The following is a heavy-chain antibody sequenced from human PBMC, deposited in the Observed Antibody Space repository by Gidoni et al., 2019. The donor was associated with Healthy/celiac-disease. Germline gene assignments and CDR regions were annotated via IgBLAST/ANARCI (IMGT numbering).Heavy chain of an antibody. V-gene: IGHV4-39*01. CDR2: IYYSGST. J-gene: IGHJ4*02. Sequence: QLQLQASGPGLVKPSETLSLTCTVSGGSISSSSYYWGWIRQPPGKGLEWIGSIYYSGSTYYNPSLKSRVTISVDTSKNQFSLKLSSVTAADTAVYYCARQYYYDSRARGHFDYWGQGTLVTVSS. CDR1: GGSISSSSYY. CDR3: ARQYYYDSRARGHFDY. D-gene: IGHD3-22*01.